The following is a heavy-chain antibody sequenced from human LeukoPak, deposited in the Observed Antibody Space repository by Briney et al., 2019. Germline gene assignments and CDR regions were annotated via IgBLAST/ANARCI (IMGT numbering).Heavy chain of an antibody. CDR3: ARHPFSSPFDY. CDR1: GGSISSYY. D-gene: IGHD2/OR15-2a*01. V-gene: IGHV4-59*08. CDR2: IYYSGST. J-gene: IGHJ4*02. Sequence: SETLSLTCTVSGGSISSYYWSWIRQPPGKGLEWIGYIYYSGSTNYNPSLKSRATISLDTSKNQFSLKLTSVTAADTAVYFCARHPFSSPFDYWGQGTLVTVSS.